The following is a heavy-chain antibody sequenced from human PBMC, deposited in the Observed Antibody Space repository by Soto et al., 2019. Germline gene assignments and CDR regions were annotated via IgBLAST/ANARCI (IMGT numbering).Heavy chain of an antibody. D-gene: IGHD2-15*01. J-gene: IGHJ2*01. CDR2: INSFSGDT. V-gene: IGHV1-18*01. CDR1: GYTFTHYG. CDR3: ARDLHSGGKYWYFDM. Sequence: QVQLVQSGAEVKKPGASVKVSCKASGYTFTHYGITWVRQAPGQGLEWMGWINSFSGDTNYPQKLQGRLTMTTDTSTNTVYMELRNLRSDDTAVYCCARDLHSGGKYWYFDMWGRGTLVTVSS.